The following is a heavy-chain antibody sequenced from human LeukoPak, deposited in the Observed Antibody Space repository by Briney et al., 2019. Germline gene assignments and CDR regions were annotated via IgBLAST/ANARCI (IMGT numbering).Heavy chain of an antibody. CDR2: MNPNSGGT. D-gene: IGHD7-27*01. CDR3: ARDSQNWAIRFDY. V-gene: IGHV1-2*02. J-gene: IGHJ4*02. CDR1: GYTLTSYD. Sequence: ASVKVSCKASGYTLTSYDINWVRQATGQGLEWMGWMNPNSGGTNYAQKFQGRVTMTRDTSISTAYMELSRLRSDDTAVYYCARDSQNWAIRFDYWGQGTLVTVSS.